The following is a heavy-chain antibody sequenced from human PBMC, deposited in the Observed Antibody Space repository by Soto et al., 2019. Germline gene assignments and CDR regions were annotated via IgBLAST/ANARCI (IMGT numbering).Heavy chain of an antibody. CDR3: ARSPYCGTECNSGYLDF. D-gene: IGHD2-21*01. J-gene: IGHJ4*02. CDR1: GSVVSRNY. CDR2: MYSDGKT. Sequence: GGSLILSCATSGSVVSRNYMHWVRHAPGKGLEWVSVMYSDGKTYYAESVRGRFAISRDNSKHTVFLHMNSLRAEDTAVYYCARSPYCGTECNSGYLDFWGQGSLVTVSS. V-gene: IGHV3-53*01.